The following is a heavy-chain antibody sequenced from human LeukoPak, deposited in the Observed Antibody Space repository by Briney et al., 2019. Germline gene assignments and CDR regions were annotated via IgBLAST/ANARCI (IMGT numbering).Heavy chain of an antibody. Sequence: ASVKVSCKVSGYTLTELSMHWVRQAPGKGLEWMGGFDPEDGETIYAQKFQGRVTMTEDTSTDTAYMELSSLRSEDTAVYYCATGRTYYYDSSGYSTWHYWGQGTLVTVSS. D-gene: IGHD3-22*01. CDR3: ATGRTYYYDSSGYSTWHY. CDR2: FDPEDGET. CDR1: GYTLTELS. J-gene: IGHJ4*02. V-gene: IGHV1-24*01.